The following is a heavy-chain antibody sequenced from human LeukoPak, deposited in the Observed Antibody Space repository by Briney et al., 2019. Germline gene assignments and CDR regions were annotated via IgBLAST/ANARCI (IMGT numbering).Heavy chain of an antibody. J-gene: IGHJ4*02. V-gene: IGHV4-34*01. D-gene: IGHD6-6*01. CDR3: ARSIDRWVGLDY. Sequence: SETLSLTCAVYGGSFSGYYWGWIRQPPGKGLEWIGSIYYSGGTYYNPSLKSRVTISLDMSKNQFSLKLSSVTAADTAVYYCARSIDRWVGLDYWGQGTLVTVSS. CDR1: GGSFSGYY. CDR2: IYYSGGT.